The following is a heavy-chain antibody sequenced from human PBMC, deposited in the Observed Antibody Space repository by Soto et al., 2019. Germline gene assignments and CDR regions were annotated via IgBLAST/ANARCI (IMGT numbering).Heavy chain of an antibody. V-gene: IGHV1-69*02. CDR2: IIPILGIA. D-gene: IGHD2-15*01. CDR1: GGTXXXXX. J-gene: IGHJ4*02. Sequence: QVQLVQSGAEVKKPGSSVKVSCKASGGTXXXXXXXXXRQAPGQGLEWMGRIIPILGIANYAQKFQGRVTXXXXXXXXXXXXXXXXXXXXXXXXXXXXRIQPYDYVDYWGQGTLVTVSS. CDR3: XRIQPYDYVDY.